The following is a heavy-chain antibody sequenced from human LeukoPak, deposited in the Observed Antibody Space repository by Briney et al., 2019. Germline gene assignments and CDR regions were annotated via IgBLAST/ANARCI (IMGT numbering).Heavy chain of an antibody. CDR1: GGSISSYY. CDR3: ASALTTVTTGYFDY. D-gene: IGHD4-11*01. J-gene: IGHJ4*02. V-gene: IGHV4-59*01. Sequence: SETLSLTCTVSGGSISSYYWSWIRQPPGKGLEWIGYIYYSGSTNYNPSLKSRVTISVDTSKNQFSLKLSSVTAADKAVYYCASALTTVTTGYFDYWGQGTLVTVSS. CDR2: IYYSGST.